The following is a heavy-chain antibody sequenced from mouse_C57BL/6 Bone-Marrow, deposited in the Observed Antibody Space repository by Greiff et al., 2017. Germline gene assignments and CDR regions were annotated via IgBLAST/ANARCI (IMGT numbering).Heavy chain of an antibody. J-gene: IGHJ3*01. CDR1: GFTFTDYY. V-gene: IGHV7-3*01. CDR3: ARVFAWFAY. Sequence: EVQVVESGGGLVQPGGSLSLSCAASGFTFTDYYMSWVRQTPGKGLEWLGFIRNKANGYTTEYSASLKGRFTISRGNSPSILYLQMHALRAEDSAAYYCARVFAWFAYWGQGTLVTVSA. CDR2: IRNKANGYTT.